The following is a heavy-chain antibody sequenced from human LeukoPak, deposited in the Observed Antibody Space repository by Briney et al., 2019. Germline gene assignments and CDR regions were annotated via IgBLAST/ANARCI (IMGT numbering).Heavy chain of an antibody. CDR1: GYTFTGYY. J-gene: IGHJ4*02. CDR2: INPNSGGT. D-gene: IGHD4-17*01. V-gene: IGHV1-2*02. Sequence: GASVKVSCKASGYTFTGYYIHWVRQAPGQGLEWMGWINPNSGGTNYPQKFQGRVTMTRDTSITTAYMELSSLRSEDTAVYYCAREASGDYDYWGQGTLVTVSS. CDR3: AREASGDYDY.